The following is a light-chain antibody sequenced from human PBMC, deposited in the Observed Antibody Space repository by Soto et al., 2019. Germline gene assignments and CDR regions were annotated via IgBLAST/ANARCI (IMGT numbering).Light chain of an antibody. J-gene: IGKJ3*01. V-gene: IGKV1-39*01. Sequence: DIQMTQSPSSLSASVGDSVTITCRASHSISNYLNWYQQKPGKAPKLLVYAASSLQSGVPSRFSGSGSGTDFTLTISSLQPEDFATYYCQQSYSTPFTFGPGTKVDIK. CDR1: HSISNY. CDR2: AAS. CDR3: QQSYSTPFT.